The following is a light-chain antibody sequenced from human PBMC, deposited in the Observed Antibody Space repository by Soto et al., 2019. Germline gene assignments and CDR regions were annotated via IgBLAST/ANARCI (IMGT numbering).Light chain of an antibody. CDR2: EVN. V-gene: IGLV2-8*01. J-gene: IGLJ3*02. Sequence: QSVLTQPPSASGSPGQSVTISCTGTSSDIGAYNYDSWFQQHPGEAPKLIISEVNKRPSGVPDRFSGSKSGNTASLTVSGLQAEDEADYYCTSYGGRDNLMFGGGTKVTVL. CDR3: TSYGGRDNLM. CDR1: SSDIGAYNY.